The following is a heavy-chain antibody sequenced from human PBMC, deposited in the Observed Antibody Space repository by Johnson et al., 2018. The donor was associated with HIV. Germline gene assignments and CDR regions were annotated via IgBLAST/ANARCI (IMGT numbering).Heavy chain of an antibody. V-gene: IGHV3-30*03. D-gene: IGHD3-16*01. CDR3: ARSHRTWGSVWDDASDV. CDR2: ISYDGSNK. Sequence: QVYLVESGGCVVQPGRSLRLSCAASGFTFSSYGMHWVRQAPGKGLEWVAVISYDGSNKYYADSVKGRFTISRDNSKNTLFLQINSLRTEDTAVYYCARSHRTWGSVWDDASDVWGQGAMVAVSP. J-gene: IGHJ3*01. CDR1: GFTFSSYG.